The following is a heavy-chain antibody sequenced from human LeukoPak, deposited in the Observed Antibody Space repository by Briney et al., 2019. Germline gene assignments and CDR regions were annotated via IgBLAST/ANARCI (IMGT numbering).Heavy chain of an antibody. D-gene: IGHD1-26*01. CDR3: ARGRRSGSYYFYYYGMDV. J-gene: IGHJ6*02. V-gene: IGHV4-34*01. CDR1: GGSFSGYY. Sequence: PSETLSLTCAVYGGSFSGYYWSWIRQPPGKGLEWIGEINHSGSTNYKPSLKSRVTISVDTSKNQFSLKLSSVTAADTAVYYCARGRRSGSYYFYYYGMDVWGQGTTVTVSS. CDR2: INHSGST.